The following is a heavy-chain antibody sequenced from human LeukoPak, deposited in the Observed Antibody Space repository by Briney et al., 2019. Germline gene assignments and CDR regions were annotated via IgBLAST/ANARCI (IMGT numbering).Heavy chain of an antibody. Sequence: GGSLRLSCAASGFTLSSYAMSWVRQAPGKGLEWVSAISGSGGSTYYADSVKGRFTISRDNSKNTLYLQMNSLRAEDTAVYYCAKVLGGQWMPEYYFDYWGQGTLVTVSS. J-gene: IGHJ4*02. V-gene: IGHV3-23*01. CDR2: ISGSGGST. CDR3: AKVLGGQWMPEYYFDY. D-gene: IGHD6-19*01. CDR1: GFTLSSYA.